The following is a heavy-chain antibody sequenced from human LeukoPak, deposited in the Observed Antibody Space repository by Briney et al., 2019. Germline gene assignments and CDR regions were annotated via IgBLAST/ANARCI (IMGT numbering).Heavy chain of an antibody. CDR1: GFTFSIYS. J-gene: IGHJ4*02. Sequence: GGSLRLSCAASGFTFSIYSINWVRQAPGKGLEWVSYISSISSTIYYADSVKGRFTISRDNAKNSLYLQMNSLRAEDTAVYYCARVGSGWYLDYWSQGTLVTVSS. CDR2: ISSISSTI. D-gene: IGHD6-19*01. CDR3: ARVGSGWYLDY. V-gene: IGHV3-48*01.